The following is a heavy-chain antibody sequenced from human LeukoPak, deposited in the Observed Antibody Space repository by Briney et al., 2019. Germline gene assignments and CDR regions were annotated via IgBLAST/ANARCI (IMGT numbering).Heavy chain of an antibody. D-gene: IGHD1-26*01. CDR3: ARDSGSYLKPFDS. Sequence: SETLSLTCTVSGGSLSGYYWGWIRQTPGKVLEWIATIYYSGRTYYNPSLSSRFTISLDTSRNQFSLKVTSVTAADTAVYFCARDSGSYLKPFDSWGQGTLVTVSS. CDR1: GGSLSGYY. CDR2: IYYSGRT. J-gene: IGHJ4*02. V-gene: IGHV4-39*07.